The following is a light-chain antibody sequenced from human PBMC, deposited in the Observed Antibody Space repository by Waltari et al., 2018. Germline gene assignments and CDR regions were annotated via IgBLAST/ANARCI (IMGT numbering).Light chain of an antibody. V-gene: IGLV2-14*03. CDR1: SSDVGGYNY. CDR3: SSYISSSTLEL. CDR2: DVS. J-gene: IGLJ2*01. Sequence: QSALTQPAPVSGSPGQSITISCTGTSSDVGGYNYVPWYQQHPGKAPKLMIYDVSNRPSGVSNRFSGSKSGNTASLTISGLQAEGEADYYCSSYISSSTLELFGGGTSLTVL.